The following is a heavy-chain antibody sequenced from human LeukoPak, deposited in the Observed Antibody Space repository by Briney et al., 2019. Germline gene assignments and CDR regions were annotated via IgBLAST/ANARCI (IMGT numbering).Heavy chain of an antibody. D-gene: IGHD4-17*01. J-gene: IGHJ2*01. CDR1: GFTFSSYG. CDR2: ISGNGGDT. CDR3: AREISYGDYSWYFDL. V-gene: IGHV3-23*01. Sequence: GGSLRLSCAASGFTFSSYGMSWVRQAPGKGLEWVSAISGNGGDTFYADSVKGRFTNSRDNSKNTLYLQMNSLRAEDTAVYYCAREISYGDYSWYFDLWGRGTLVTVSS.